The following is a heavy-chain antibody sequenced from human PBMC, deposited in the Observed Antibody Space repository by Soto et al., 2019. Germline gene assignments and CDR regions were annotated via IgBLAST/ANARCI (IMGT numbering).Heavy chain of an antibody. Sequence: GGSLRLSCAASGFTFSDYYMSWIRQAPGKGLEWVSYISSSGSTIYYADSVKGRFTISRDNAKNSLYLQMNSLRAEDTAVYYCASTGPRTSIWFGEPGSPDYWGQGTLVTVSS. CDR2: ISSSGSTI. J-gene: IGHJ4*02. V-gene: IGHV3-11*01. CDR3: ASTGPRTSIWFGEPGSPDY. CDR1: GFTFSDYY. D-gene: IGHD3-10*01.